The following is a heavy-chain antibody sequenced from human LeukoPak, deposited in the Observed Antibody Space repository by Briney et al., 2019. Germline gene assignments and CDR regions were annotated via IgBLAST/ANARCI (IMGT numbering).Heavy chain of an antibody. Sequence: GGSLRLSCAASGFTVISYWMYWVRQAPGKGLVWVSRINSDGSSTSYADSVKGRFTMSRDNAKNTLYLQMNSLRAEDTAVYYCARASDPWLQLTWGQGTLVTVSS. D-gene: IGHD5-24*01. CDR3: ARASDPWLQLT. J-gene: IGHJ5*02. CDR2: INSDGSST. V-gene: IGHV3-74*01. CDR1: GFTVISYW.